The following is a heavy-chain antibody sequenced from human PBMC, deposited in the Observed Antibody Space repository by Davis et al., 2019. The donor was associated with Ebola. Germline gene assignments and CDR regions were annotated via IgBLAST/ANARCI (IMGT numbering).Heavy chain of an antibody. CDR1: GYTFTGYY. Sequence: AASVKVSCKASGYTFTGYYMHWVRQAPGQGLEWMGIINPSGGSTSYAQKFQGRVTMTRDTSTSTVYMELSSLRSEDTAVYYCASSLAIHYGADYWGQGTLVTVSS. D-gene: IGHD2-2*02. CDR2: INPSGGST. CDR3: ASSLAIHYGADY. V-gene: IGHV1-46*01. J-gene: IGHJ4*02.